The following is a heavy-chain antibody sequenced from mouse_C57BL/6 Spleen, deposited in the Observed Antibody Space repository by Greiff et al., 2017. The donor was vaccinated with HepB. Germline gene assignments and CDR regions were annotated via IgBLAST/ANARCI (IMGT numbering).Heavy chain of an antibody. V-gene: IGHV2-9-1*01. CDR3: ARIDGYYYYAMDY. D-gene: IGHD2-3*01. Sequence: VKLQESGPGLVAPSQSLSITCTVSGFSLTSYAISWVRQPPGKGLEWLGVIWTGGGTNYNSALKSRLSISKDNSKSQVFLKMNSLQTDDTARYYCARIDGYYYYAMDYWGQGTSVTVSS. CDR1: GFSLTSYA. CDR2: IWTGGGT. J-gene: IGHJ4*01.